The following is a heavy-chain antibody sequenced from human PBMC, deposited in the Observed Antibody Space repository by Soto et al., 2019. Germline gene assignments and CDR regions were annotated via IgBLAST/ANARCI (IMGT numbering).Heavy chain of an antibody. J-gene: IGHJ4*02. Sequence: EVQLVESGGGLVKPGGSLRLSCAASGFTFSSYSMNWVRQAPGKGLEWVSSISSSGSYIYYADSVKGRFTISRDNAKNSLYLQMNSLRAEDTAVYYCARDLDSSGWYQHWGQGTLVTVSS. CDR2: ISSSGSYI. CDR3: ARDLDSSGWYQH. D-gene: IGHD6-19*01. V-gene: IGHV3-21*01. CDR1: GFTFSSYS.